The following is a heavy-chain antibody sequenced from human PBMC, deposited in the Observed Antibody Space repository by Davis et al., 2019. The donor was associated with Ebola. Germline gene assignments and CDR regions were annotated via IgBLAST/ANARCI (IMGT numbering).Heavy chain of an antibody. CDR1: GYTFTGYY. J-gene: IGHJ6*02. CDR2: INPNSGGT. D-gene: IGHD2-21*01. CDR3: ARVLLGTGYGMDV. Sequence: ASVKVSCKASGYTFTGYYMTWVRPAPGQGLEWMGWINPNSGGTNYAQKFQGRVTMTRDTSISTAYMELSRLRSDDTAVYYCARVLLGTGYGMDVWGQGTTVTVSS. V-gene: IGHV1-2*02.